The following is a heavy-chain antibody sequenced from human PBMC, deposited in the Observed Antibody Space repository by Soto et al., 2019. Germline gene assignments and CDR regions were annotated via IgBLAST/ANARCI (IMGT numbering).Heavy chain of an antibody. J-gene: IGHJ6*02. V-gene: IGHV4-4*02. CDR2: IYHSGST. CDR3: ARGSQGYYYGMDV. Sequence: KSSETLSLTCAVSGGSISSSNWWSWVRQPPGKGLEWIGEIYHSGSTNYNPSLKSRVTISVDKSKNQFSLKLSSVTAADTAVYYCARGSQGYYYGMDVWGQGTTVTVSS. CDR1: GGSISSSNW.